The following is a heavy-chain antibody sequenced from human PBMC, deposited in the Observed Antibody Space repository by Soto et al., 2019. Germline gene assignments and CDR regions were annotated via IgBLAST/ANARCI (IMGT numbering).Heavy chain of an antibody. J-gene: IGHJ1*01. Sequence: QVQLQQWGAGLLKPSETLSLNCAVTGGSLSGYYWSWIRQPPGKGLEWIGEVKDGGNTNYSPSLRCRVTISSDTANNQFSLRLNSVTAADTGVYYCPRGQEGVVATHWDQGSLVTVSA. D-gene: IGHD5-12*01. CDR2: VKDGGNT. CDR1: GGSLSGYY. CDR3: PRGQEGVVATH. V-gene: IGHV4-34*01.